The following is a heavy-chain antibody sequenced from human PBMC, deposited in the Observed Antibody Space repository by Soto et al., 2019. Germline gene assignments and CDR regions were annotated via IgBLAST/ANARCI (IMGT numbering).Heavy chain of an antibody. CDR3: TTAEMTTVVTPIDY. Sequence: EVQLVESGGGLVKPGGSLRLSCAASGFTFSNAWMSWVRQAPGKGLEWVGRIKSKTDGGTTDYAAPVKGRFTISRDDSKNTLYLQMNSLKTEDTAVYYCTTAEMTTVVTPIDYWGQGTLVTVSS. CDR2: IKSKTDGGTT. J-gene: IGHJ4*02. CDR1: GFTFSNAW. V-gene: IGHV3-15*01. D-gene: IGHD4-17*01.